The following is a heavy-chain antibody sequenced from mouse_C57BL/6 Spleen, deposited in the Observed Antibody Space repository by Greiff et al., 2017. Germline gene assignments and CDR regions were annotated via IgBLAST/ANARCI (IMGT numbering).Heavy chain of an antibody. J-gene: IGHJ4*01. CDR1: GYTFTSYW. D-gene: IGHD3-2*02. Sequence: QVQLQQPGAELVMPGASVKLSCKASGYTFTSYWMHWVKQRPGQGLEWIGEIDPSDSYTNYNQKFKGKSTLTVDKSSSTAYMQLSSLTSEDSAVYYCARKQLRLPHYYAMDYWGQGTSVTVSA. CDR2: IDPSDSYT. CDR3: ARKQLRLPHYYAMDY. V-gene: IGHV1-69*01.